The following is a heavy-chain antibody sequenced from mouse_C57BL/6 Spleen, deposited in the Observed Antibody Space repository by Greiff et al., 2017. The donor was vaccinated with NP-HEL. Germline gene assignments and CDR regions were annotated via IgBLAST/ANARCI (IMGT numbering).Heavy chain of an antibody. Sequence: EVQVVESGGDLVKPGGSLKLSCAASGFTFSSYGMSWVRQTPDKRLEWVATISSGGSYTYYPDSVKGRFTISRANAKNTLYLQMSSLKSEDTAMYYCARHYGSNAMDYWGQGTSVTVSS. CDR2: ISSGGSYT. V-gene: IGHV5-6*01. CDR1: GFTFSSYG. J-gene: IGHJ4*01. CDR3: ARHYGSNAMDY. D-gene: IGHD1-1*01.